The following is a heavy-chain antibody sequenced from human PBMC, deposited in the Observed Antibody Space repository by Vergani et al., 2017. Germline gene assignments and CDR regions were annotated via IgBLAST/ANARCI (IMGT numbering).Heavy chain of an antibody. Sequence: QVQLQESGPGLVKPSETLSLTCTVSGGSISSYYWSWIRQPPGKGLEWIGYISYSGSTYYIPSLKSRVTISVDTSKNQFSLKLSSVTAADTAVYYCAREGRDLDYWGQGTLVTVSS. CDR3: AREGRDLDY. CDR2: ISYSGST. J-gene: IGHJ4*02. D-gene: IGHD3-10*01. CDR1: GGSISSYY. V-gene: IGHV4-59*12.